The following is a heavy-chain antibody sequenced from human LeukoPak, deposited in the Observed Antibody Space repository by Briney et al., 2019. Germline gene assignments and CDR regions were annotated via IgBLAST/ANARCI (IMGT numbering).Heavy chain of an antibody. D-gene: IGHD2-15*01. CDR1: GFTFSSYT. CDR2: ISSGRGSYI. Sequence: GGSLRLSCVASGFTFSSYTMNWVRQAPGKGLGWVSSISSGRGSYIYYADSVKGRFTISRDNAETSLYLKMNSLRAEDTAVYYCARALYCSGGSCYSFDYWGQGTLVTVSS. J-gene: IGHJ4*02. V-gene: IGHV3-21*01. CDR3: ARALYCSGGSCYSFDY.